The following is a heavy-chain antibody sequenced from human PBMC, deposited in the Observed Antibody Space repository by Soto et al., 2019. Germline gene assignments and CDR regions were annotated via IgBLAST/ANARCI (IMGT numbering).Heavy chain of an antibody. CDR1: GGSISSDY. CDR3: AREIFGVVTGYYGMDV. V-gene: IGHV4-4*07. J-gene: IGHJ6*02. D-gene: IGHD3-3*01. CDR2: IYTSGST. Sequence: TETVSLTCTDPGGSISSDYWSWIRQPAGKGLEWIGRIYTSGSTNYNPSLKSRVTMSVDTSKNQFSLKLSSVTAADTAVYYCAREIFGVVTGYYGMDVWGQGTTVTVSS.